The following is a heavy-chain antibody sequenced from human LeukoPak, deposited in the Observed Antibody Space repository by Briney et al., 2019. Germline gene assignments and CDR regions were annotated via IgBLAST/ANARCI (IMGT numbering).Heavy chain of an antibody. CDR1: GFTVSSNY. CDR3: AKPYPLDSTPTTWFDP. V-gene: IGHV3-30*18. Sequence: EGSLRLSCAASGFTVSSNYMHWVRQAPGKGLEWVAVISYDGSYKYYGDSVKGRFTISRDNSKNTLYLQMNSLRAEDTAVYYCAKPYPLDSTPTTWFDPWGQGTLVTVSS. D-gene: IGHD2/OR15-2a*01. CDR2: ISYDGSYK. J-gene: IGHJ5*02.